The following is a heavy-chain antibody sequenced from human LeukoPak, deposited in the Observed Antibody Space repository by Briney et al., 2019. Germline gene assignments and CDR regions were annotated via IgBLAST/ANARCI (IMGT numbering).Heavy chain of an antibody. CDR2: IYYSGST. J-gene: IGHJ4*02. D-gene: IGHD1-26*01. CDR1: GGSISSYD. V-gene: IGHV4-59*01. CDR3: ARESISGSYIDY. Sequence: SETLSLTCTVSGGSISSYDWSWIRQPPGKGLEWIGYIYYSGSTNYNPSLKSRVTISVDTSKNQFSLKLSSVTAADTAVYYCARESISGSYIDYWGQGTLVTVSS.